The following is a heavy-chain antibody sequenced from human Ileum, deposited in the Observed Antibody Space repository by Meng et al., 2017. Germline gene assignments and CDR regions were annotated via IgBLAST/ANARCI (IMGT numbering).Heavy chain of an antibody. CDR1: GGFFSSDNW. CDR3: ASHDFYSLDS. V-gene: IGHV4-4*02. D-gene: IGHD3/OR15-3a*01. CDR2: ISQSGST. Sequence: QVRLRESGPGLVKPSGTLSLTCAVSGGFFSSDNWWSWVRQPPGKGLEWIGEISQSGSTNYNPSLKSRVTMSVDKSKNQVSLKLSSVTAADTAVYFCASHDFYSLDSWGQGTLVTVSS. J-gene: IGHJ4*02.